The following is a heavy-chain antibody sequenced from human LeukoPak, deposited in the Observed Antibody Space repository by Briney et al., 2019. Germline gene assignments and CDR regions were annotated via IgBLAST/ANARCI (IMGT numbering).Heavy chain of an antibody. CDR1: GGTFSSYA. Sequence: ASVTVSCTASGGTFSSYAISWVRQAPGQGLEWMGGIIPIFGTANYAQKFQGRVTITADESTSTAYMELSSLRSEDTAVYYCARSTRRSSSWYNWFDPWGQGTLVTVSS. CDR3: ARSTRRSSSWYNWFDP. D-gene: IGHD6-13*01. CDR2: IIPIFGTA. V-gene: IGHV1-69*13. J-gene: IGHJ5*02.